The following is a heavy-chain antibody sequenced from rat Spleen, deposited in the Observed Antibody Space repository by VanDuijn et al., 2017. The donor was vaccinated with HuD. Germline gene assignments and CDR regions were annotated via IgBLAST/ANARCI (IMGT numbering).Heavy chain of an antibody. D-gene: IGHD3-8*01. Sequence: EVQLVESDGGLVQPGNSLKLSCAASGFTFSDHAMAWVRQFPKKGLEWVASTSYEGSSTDYGDSVKGRFTISRDNAKSTLYLQMNSLRSEDTPTYYCARLSHYWYFDFWGPGTMVTVSS. CDR3: ARLSHYWYFDF. CDR1: GFTFSDHA. CDR2: TSYEGSST. V-gene: IGHV5-22*01. J-gene: IGHJ1*01.